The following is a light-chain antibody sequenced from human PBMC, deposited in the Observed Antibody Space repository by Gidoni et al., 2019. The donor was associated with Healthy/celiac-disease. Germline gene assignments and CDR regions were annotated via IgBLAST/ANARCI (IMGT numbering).Light chain of an antibody. CDR3: QQYNNWPPSIT. J-gene: IGKJ5*01. V-gene: IGKV3-15*01. CDR2: GAS. Sequence: PATLSVSPGERATLSCRASQRVSSNLAWYQQKPGQAPRLLIYGASTRATGIPARFSGSGSGTEFTLTISSLQSEDFAVYYCQQYNNWPPSITFGQXTRLEIK. CDR1: QRVSSN.